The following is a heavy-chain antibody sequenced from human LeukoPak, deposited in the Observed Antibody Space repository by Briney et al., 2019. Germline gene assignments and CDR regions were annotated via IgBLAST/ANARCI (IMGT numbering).Heavy chain of an antibody. CDR1: GFTFNNYV. J-gene: IGHJ4*02. V-gene: IGHV3-21*01. CDR2: ISSTSYYI. Sequence: GGSLRLSCAASGFTFNNYVMSWVRQAPGKGLEWVSFISSTSYYIYYADSLKGRFTISRDNAKNSLYLQMNSLRAEDTAVYYCARERAVRAEIDYWGQGTLVTVSS. D-gene: IGHD3-10*01. CDR3: ARERAVRAEIDY.